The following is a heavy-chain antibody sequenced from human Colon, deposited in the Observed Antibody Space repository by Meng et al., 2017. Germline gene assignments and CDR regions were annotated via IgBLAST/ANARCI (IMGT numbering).Heavy chain of an antibody. J-gene: IGHJ4*02. V-gene: IGHV4-34*02. CDR2: SKEGGRT. Sequence: VQLQQGGAGLLEPAQALSILTAGYGRYFSVTDGNWTRQHPGTGLKYIVHSKEGGRTNCNPSLESRVIMSLDKSKNQLSLRLTSVAAADTAVYYCARHGGWHFDYWGQGALVTVSS. CDR1: GRYFSVTD. CDR3: ARHGGWHFDY. D-gene: IGHD6-19*01.